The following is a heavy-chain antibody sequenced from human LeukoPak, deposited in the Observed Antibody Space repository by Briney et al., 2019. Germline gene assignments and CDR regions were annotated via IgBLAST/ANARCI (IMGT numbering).Heavy chain of an antibody. CDR2: IIPIFGTA. Sequence: SVKVSCKASGGTFSSYAISWVRQAPGQGLEWMGGIIPIFGTANYAQKFQGRVTITTDESTSTAHMELSSLRSEDTAVYYCAVSWELRSFDYWGQGTLVTVSS. V-gene: IGHV1-69*05. J-gene: IGHJ4*02. CDR3: AVSWELRSFDY. D-gene: IGHD1-26*01. CDR1: GGTFSSYA.